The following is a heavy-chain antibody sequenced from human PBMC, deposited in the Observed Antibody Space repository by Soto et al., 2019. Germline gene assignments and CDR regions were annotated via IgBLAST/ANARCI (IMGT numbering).Heavy chain of an antibody. CDR2: INHSGST. CDR1: GGSFSGYY. Sequence: SETLSLTCAVYGGSFSGYYWSWIRQPPGKGLEWIGEINHSGSTDYNPSLKSRVTISVDTSKNQFSLKLSSVTAADTAVYYCARGPPLRYFDWLIYYYGMDVWGQGTTVTVSS. D-gene: IGHD3-9*01. V-gene: IGHV4-34*01. J-gene: IGHJ6*02. CDR3: ARGPPLRYFDWLIYYYGMDV.